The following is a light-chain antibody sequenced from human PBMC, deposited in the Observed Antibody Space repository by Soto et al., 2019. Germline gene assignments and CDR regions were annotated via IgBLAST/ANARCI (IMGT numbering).Light chain of an antibody. CDR1: QSVSSN. Sequence: MVMTQSQATMSVSPRERPTLSCRASQSVSSNLAWYQQKPGQAPRLLIYGASTRATGIPARFSGSGSGTEFTLTITSLQSEDFAVYYCQQYKKWPWTFGQGTKVDI. CDR2: GAS. V-gene: IGKV3-15*01. CDR3: QQYKKWPWT. J-gene: IGKJ1*01.